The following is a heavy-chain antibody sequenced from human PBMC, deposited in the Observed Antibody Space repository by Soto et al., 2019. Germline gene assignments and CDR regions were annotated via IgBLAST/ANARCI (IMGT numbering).Heavy chain of an antibody. J-gene: IGHJ4*02. D-gene: IGHD3-3*01. CDR3: AGADYDFCSGYYPNFDY. Sequence: QVQLQESGPGLVKPSETLSLTCTVSGGSVSSGSYYWSWIRQPPGKGLEWSGYIYYSGSTNYNPSLNRRVPISVDTSKYQCSLHLSSVTAADTAVYYCAGADYDFCSGYYPNFDYRGQGTLVTVAS. CDR1: GGSVSSGSYY. V-gene: IGHV4-61*01. CDR2: IYYSGST.